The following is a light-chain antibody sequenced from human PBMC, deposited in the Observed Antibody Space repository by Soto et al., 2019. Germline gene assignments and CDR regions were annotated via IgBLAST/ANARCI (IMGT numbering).Light chain of an antibody. J-gene: IGKJ1*01. Sequence: DIQMTQSPSSLSASVGDRVTITCRASQTIDSYLNWFQQKPGKAPKLLIYAASSLQSGVPSRFSGSGSGADFTLTISSLQPEDFANYYCQQSYTTPPTFGQGTKVEIK. CDR1: QTIDSY. V-gene: IGKV1-39*01. CDR3: QQSYTTPPT. CDR2: AAS.